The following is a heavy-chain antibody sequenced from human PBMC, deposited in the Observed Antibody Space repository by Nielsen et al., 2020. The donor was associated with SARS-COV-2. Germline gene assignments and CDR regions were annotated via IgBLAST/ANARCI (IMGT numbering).Heavy chain of an antibody. CDR2: NTWDGGST. D-gene: IGHD5-12*01. CDR1: GFTFHDYT. V-gene: IGHV3-43*01. CDR3: ARSPYDWSHFDY. J-gene: IGHJ4*02. Sequence: GGSLRLSCVASGFTFHDYTMHWVRQPPGKGLEWVALNTWDGGSTYYADSVKGRFTISRGTSKNTLYLQMNSLRPEDTAVYYCARSPYDWSHFDYWGQGTPVTVAS.